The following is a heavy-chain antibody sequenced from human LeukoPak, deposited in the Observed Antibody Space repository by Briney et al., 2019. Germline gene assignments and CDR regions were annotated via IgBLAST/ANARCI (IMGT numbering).Heavy chain of an antibody. CDR3: AREGEYSSSWYIF. CDR1: GGTFSSYA. CDR2: IFTIFGTA. J-gene: IGHJ4*02. V-gene: IGHV1-69*01. D-gene: IGHD6-13*01. Sequence: SVKVSCKASGGTFSSYAISWVRQAPGQGLEWMGGIFTIFGTANNAQKFQGRVTITADESKSTAYMELSSLRSEDTAVYYCAREGEYSSSWYIFCGQGTLVTVSS.